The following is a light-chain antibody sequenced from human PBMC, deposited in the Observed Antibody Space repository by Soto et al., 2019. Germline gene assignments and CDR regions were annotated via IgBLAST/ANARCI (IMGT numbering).Light chain of an antibody. V-gene: IGLV2-14*01. Sequence: QSALTQPASVSGSPGQSIAISCTGTSSDVGGYNYVSWYQQHPGKAPKLMISEVSNRPSGVSNCFSGSKSGNTASLTISGLQAEDEADYYCSSYTSSSTYVFGSGTKVTVL. CDR2: EVS. CDR3: SSYTSSSTYV. CDR1: SSDVGGYNY. J-gene: IGLJ1*01.